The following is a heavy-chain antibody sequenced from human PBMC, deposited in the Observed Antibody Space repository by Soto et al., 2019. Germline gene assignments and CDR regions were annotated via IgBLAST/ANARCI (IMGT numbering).Heavy chain of an antibody. Sequence: PGGSLRLSCVVSGFTFNNYSMGWVRQAPGKGLEWVSGITASGNSRYYADSVKDRFTVSRDNSRNTLFLQMDSLGVDDTGTYYCAKGFAVARFYFEPWGQGNVGTVS. CDR3: AKGFAVARFYFEP. CDR2: ITASGNSR. D-gene: IGHD6-19*01. V-gene: IGHV3-23*05. CDR1: GFTFNNYS. J-gene: IGHJ5*02.